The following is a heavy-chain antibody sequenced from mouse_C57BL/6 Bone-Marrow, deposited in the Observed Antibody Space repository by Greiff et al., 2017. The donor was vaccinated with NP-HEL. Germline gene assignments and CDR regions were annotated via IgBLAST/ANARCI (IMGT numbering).Heavy chain of an antibody. V-gene: IGHV5-6*01. CDR1: GFTFSSYD. CDR3: ASPYDYDVAWFAY. CDR2: ISSGGSYT. D-gene: IGHD2-4*01. J-gene: IGHJ3*01. Sequence: EVKLMESGGDLVKPGGSLKLSCAASGFTFSSYDMSWVRQTPDKRLEWVATISSGGSYTYYPDSVKGRFTISRDNAKNTLYLQMSSLKSEDTAMYYCASPYDYDVAWFAYWGQGTLVTVSA.